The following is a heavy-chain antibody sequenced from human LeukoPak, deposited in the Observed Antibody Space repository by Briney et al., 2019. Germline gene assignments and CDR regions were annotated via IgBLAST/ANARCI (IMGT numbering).Heavy chain of an antibody. D-gene: IGHD3-22*01. V-gene: IGHV4-30-4*01. CDR1: GGSIKDDDYF. J-gene: IGHJ4*02. CDR2: IYSSGST. Sequence: SQTLSLTCTVSGGSIKDDDYFWNWIRQTPEKGLEWIGYIYSSGSTYYNPSVKSRVSMSVDTSNNQFSLKVRSVTAADTAVYFCARSTYYYDRSAFFFPDYFDYWGQGTLVTVSS. CDR3: ARSTYYYDRSAFFFPDYFDY.